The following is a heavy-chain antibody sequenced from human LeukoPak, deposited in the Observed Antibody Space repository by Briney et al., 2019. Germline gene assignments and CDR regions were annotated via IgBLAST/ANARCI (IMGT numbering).Heavy chain of an antibody. D-gene: IGHD6-13*01. CDR2: IYYSGST. CDR3: ASGLSIAAADWYFDL. CDR1: GGSISSGGYY. Sequence: TLSLTCTVSGGSISSGGYYWSWIRQHPGKGLEWIGYIYYSGSTYYNPSLKSRVTISVDTSKNQFSLKLSSVTAADTAVYYCASGLSIAAADWYFDLWGRGTLVTVSS. V-gene: IGHV4-31*03. J-gene: IGHJ2*01.